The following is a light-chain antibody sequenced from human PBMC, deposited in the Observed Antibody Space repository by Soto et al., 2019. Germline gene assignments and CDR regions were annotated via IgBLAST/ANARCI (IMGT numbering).Light chain of an antibody. CDR1: ILAKKY. J-gene: IGLJ3*02. V-gene: IGLV3-27*01. CDR2: KDR. CDR3: YSAADDSHV. Sequence: SYELTQPSSVSVSPGQTAKITCSGDILAKKYGRWFQYKPGEAPVLVMYKDRERPSGIPERFSGSSSGSTVTLTISGAQVEDEADYYCYSAADDSHVFGGGTKVTVL.